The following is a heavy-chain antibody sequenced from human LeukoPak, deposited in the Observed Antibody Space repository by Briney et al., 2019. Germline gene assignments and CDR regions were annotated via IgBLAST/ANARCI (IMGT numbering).Heavy chain of an antibody. D-gene: IGHD3-9*01. J-gene: IGHJ4*02. CDR2: IYYSGST. CDR1: GGSISSYY. CDR3: ARSYYDILTGYYGVFDY. Sequence: SETLSLTCTASGGSISSYYWSWIRQPPGKGLEWIGYIYYSGSTNYNPSLKSRVTISVDTPKNQFSLKLSSVTAADTAVYYCARSYYDILTGYYGVFDYWGQGTLVTVSS. V-gene: IGHV4-59*08.